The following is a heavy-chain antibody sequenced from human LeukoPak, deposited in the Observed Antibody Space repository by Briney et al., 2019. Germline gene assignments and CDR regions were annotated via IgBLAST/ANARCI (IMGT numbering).Heavy chain of an antibody. CDR3: ARDRPGSGWYYFDS. CDR2: ITSSSSTI. J-gene: IGHJ4*02. D-gene: IGHD6-19*01. CDR1: GFTFSIYS. Sequence: GGSLRLSCAASGFTFSIYSMNWVRQAPGKGLEWVSFITSSSSTIHYVDSVKGRFIISRDNAKNSLYLQMNSLRAEDTAVYYCARDRPGSGWYYFDSWGQGTLATVSS. V-gene: IGHV3-48*01.